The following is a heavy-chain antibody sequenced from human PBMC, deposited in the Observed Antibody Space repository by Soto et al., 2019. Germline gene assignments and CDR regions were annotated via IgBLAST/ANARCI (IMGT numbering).Heavy chain of an antibody. CDR2: IYYSGST. J-gene: IGHJ6*03. D-gene: IGHD2-2*01. V-gene: IGHV4-59*08. CDR1: GGPISSYY. CDR3: ARVRTSLDFYYYYMDV. Sequence: QVQLQGSGPGLVKPSETLSLTCTVSGGPISSYYWSWIRQPPGKGMEWIGYIYYSGSTSYNPSLESRVAISVDTSKNQFSLMLSSVTAADTAVYYCARVRTSLDFYYYYMDVWGKGTTVTVSS.